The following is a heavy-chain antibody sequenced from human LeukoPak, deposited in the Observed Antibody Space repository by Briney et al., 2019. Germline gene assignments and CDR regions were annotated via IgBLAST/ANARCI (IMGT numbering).Heavy chain of an antibody. CDR2: INHSGST. Sequence: SETLSLTCAVYGGSFSGYYWSWIRQPPGKGLEWIGEINHSGSTNYNPSLKSRATISVDTSKNQFSLKLSSVTAADTAVYYCARAPYAVGIVVVITATYFDYWGQGTLVTVSS. CDR1: GGSFSGYY. D-gene: IGHD3-22*01. V-gene: IGHV4-34*01. J-gene: IGHJ4*02. CDR3: ARAPYAVGIVVVITATYFDY.